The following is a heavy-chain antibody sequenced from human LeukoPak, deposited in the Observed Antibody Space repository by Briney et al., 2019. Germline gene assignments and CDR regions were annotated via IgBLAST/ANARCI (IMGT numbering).Heavy chain of an antibody. V-gene: IGHV3-21*01. CDR3: ARDGIQLWWDY. CDR1: GFTFSSYS. D-gene: IGHD5-18*01. J-gene: IGHJ4*02. Sequence: GGSLRLSCAASGFTFSSYSMNWVRQAPGKGLEWVSSISSSSSYIYYADSVKGRFTISRDNAKNSLFLQMNSLRAEDTAVYYCARDGIQLWWDYWGQGTLVTVSS. CDR2: ISSSSSYI.